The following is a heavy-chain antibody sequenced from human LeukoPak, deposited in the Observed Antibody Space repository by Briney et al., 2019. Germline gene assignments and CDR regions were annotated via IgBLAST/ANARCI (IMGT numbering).Heavy chain of an antibody. CDR2: IYYSGST. Sequence: SETLSPTCTVSGGSISSSSYYWGWIRQPPGKGLEWIGSIYYSGSTYYNPSLKSRVTISVDTSKNQFSLKLSSVTAADTAVYYCARDPLDIVVVVAATPGWFDPWGQGTLVTVSS. CDR3: ARDPLDIVVVVAATPGWFDP. CDR1: GGSISSSSYY. J-gene: IGHJ5*02. V-gene: IGHV4-39*07. D-gene: IGHD2-15*01.